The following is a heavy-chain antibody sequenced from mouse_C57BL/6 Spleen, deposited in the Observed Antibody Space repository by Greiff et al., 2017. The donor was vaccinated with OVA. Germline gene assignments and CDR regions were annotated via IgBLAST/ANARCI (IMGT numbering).Heavy chain of an antibody. CDR1: GYSFTDYN. CDR2: INHNYGTS. D-gene: IGHD2-9*01. V-gene: IGHV1-39*01. J-gene: IGHJ4*01. CDR3: AREETYYGYDGYYAMDY. Sequence: VQLQQSGPELVKPGASVKISCTASGYSFTDYNMNWVKQSNGKNLEWIGVINHNYGTSSYNQKFKGKATLTVDQSSSTAYMQLNSLTSEDSAVYYCAREETYYGYDGYYAMDYWGQGTSVTVSS.